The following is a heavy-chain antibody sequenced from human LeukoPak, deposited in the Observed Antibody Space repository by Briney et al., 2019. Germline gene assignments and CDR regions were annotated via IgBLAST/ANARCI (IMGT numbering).Heavy chain of an antibody. CDR1: GGSISSSSYY. V-gene: IGHV4-39*01. CDR2: IYYSGST. D-gene: IGHD6-19*01. CDR3: ARHRGYSSGWYEDYFDY. J-gene: IGHJ4*02. Sequence: SETLSLTCTVSGGSISSSSYYWGWIRQPPGKGLERIGSIYYSGSTYYNPSLKSRVTISVDTSKNQFSLKLSSVTAADTAVYYCARHRGYSSGWYEDYFDYWGQGTLVTVSS.